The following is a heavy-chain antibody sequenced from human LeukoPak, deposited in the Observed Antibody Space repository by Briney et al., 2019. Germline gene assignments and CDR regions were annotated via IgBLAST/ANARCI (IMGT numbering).Heavy chain of an antibody. Sequence: SETLSLTCTVSGGSISSYYWTWIRQPPGKGLEWIAYIYYSGSTNYNPSLKSRVTISVDTSKNQFSLKLSSVTTADTAVYYCARVSGQWLAATFDIWGRGTMVTVSS. CDR2: IYYSGST. J-gene: IGHJ3*02. CDR1: GGSISSYY. V-gene: IGHV4-59*01. CDR3: ARVSGQWLAATFDI. D-gene: IGHD6-19*01.